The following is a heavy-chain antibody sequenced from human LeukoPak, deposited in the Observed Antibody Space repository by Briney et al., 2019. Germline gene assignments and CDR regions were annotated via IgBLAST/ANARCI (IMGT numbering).Heavy chain of an antibody. D-gene: IGHD3-10*01. V-gene: IGHV1-69*01. CDR3: AREFTMVRGHGRDYYYYYMDV. CDR2: IIPIFGTA. J-gene: IGHJ6*03. Sequence: GASVKVSCKASGGTFSSYAISWVRQAPGQGLEWMGGIIPIFGTANYAQKFQGRVTITADESTSTAYMELSSLRSEDTAVYYCAREFTMVRGHGRDYYYYYMDVWGKGTTVTVSS. CDR1: GGTFSSYA.